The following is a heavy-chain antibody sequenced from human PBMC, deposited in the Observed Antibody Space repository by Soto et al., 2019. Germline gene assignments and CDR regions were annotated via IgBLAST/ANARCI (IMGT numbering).Heavy chain of an antibody. J-gene: IGHJ3*02. CDR2: ISSSGGSK. D-gene: IGHD4-17*01. CDR1: GFTFSSYA. CDR3: ARDIAPWDDYADAFDI. V-gene: IGHV3-64*01. Sequence: GGSLRLSCAASGFTFSSYAMHWVRQAPGKGLEYVSAISSSGGSKYYANSVKGSFTISKDNSKNTLYLQMGSLRAEDMAVYYCARDIAPWDDYADAFDIWGQGTMVTVSS.